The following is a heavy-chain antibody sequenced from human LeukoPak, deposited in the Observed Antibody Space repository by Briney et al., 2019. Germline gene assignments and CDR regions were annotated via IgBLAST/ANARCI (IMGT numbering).Heavy chain of an antibody. CDR3: AREGSYLDAFDV. CDR2: IEQVGSEK. Sequence: AGRSLRLSCAASGFTFDDYAMHWVRQAPGKGLEWVANIEQVGSEKKYMDSVRGRFSISRDNAKNSLYLQVNSLTAEDTALYYCAREGSYLDAFDVWGRGTMVIVSS. V-gene: IGHV3-7*01. J-gene: IGHJ3*01. D-gene: IGHD3-10*01. CDR1: GFTFDDYA.